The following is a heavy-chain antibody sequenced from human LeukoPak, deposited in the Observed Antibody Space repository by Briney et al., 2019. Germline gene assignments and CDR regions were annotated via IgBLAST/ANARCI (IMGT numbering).Heavy chain of an antibody. J-gene: IGHJ4*02. CDR3: AKDKKQWLVQLDY. D-gene: IGHD6-19*01. Sequence: GGSLRLSCAASGFTFDDYTMHWVRQTPGKGLEWVSLISWDGGSTYYADSVKGRFTISRDNSKNSLYLQMNSLRTEDTALYYCAKDKKQWLVQLDYWGQGTLVTVSS. V-gene: IGHV3-43*01. CDR1: GFTFDDYT. CDR2: ISWDGGST.